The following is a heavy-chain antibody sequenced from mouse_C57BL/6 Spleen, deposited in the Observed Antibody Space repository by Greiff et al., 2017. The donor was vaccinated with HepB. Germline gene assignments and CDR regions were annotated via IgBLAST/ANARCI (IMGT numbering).Heavy chain of an antibody. D-gene: IGHD1-1*01. CDR2: IDPANGNT. J-gene: IGHJ4*01. Sequence: VQLQQSVAELVRPGASVKLSCTASGFNIKNTYMHWVKQRPEQGLEWIGRIDPANGNTKYAPKFQGKATITSDTSSNTAYLQLSSLTSEETAIYYCARGENYYGSSYGLYAMDYWGQGTSVTVSS. CDR3: ARGENYYGSSYGLYAMDY. CDR1: GFNIKNTY. V-gene: IGHV14-3*01.